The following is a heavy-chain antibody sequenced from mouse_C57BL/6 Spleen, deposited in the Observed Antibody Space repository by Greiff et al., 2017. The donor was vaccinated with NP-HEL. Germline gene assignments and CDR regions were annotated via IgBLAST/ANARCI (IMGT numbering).Heavy chain of an antibody. D-gene: IGHD2-4*01. CDR2: ISDGGSYT. Sequence: EVQGVESGGGLVKPGGSLKLSCAASGFTFSSYAMSWVRQTPEKRLEWVANISDGGSYTYYPDNVKGRFTISRDNAKNNLYLQMSHLKSEDTAMYYCATLLYYDDGDSYFDVWGTGTTVTVSS. CDR1: GFTFSSYA. V-gene: IGHV5-4*01. CDR3: ATLLYYDDGDSYFDV. J-gene: IGHJ1*03.